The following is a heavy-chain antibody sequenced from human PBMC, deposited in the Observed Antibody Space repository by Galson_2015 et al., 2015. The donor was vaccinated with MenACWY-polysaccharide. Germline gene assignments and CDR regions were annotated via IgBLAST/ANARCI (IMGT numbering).Heavy chain of an antibody. D-gene: IGHD3-16*01. CDR3: ARDEGLGGMDV. CDR2: INSDGSST. J-gene: IGHJ6*02. CDR1: GFTFSSYW. V-gene: IGHV3-74*01. Sequence: SLRLSCAAPGFTFSSYWMHWVRQAPGKGLVWVSRINSDGSSTSYADSVKGRFTISRDNAKNTLYLQMNSLRAEDTAVYYCARDEGLGGMDVWGQGTTVTVSS.